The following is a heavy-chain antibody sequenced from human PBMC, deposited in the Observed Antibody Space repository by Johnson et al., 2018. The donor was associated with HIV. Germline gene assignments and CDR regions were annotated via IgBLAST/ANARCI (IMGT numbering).Heavy chain of an antibody. J-gene: IGHJ3*02. CDR1: RFTFRIYA. CDR3: AKTGGGAALDS. D-gene: IGHD3-16*01. CDR2: ISADGDST. V-gene: IGHV3-23*04. Sequence: VQLVESGGGLVQPGGSLRLSCAASRFTFRIYAMTWVRQAPGKGLEWVSSISADGDSTYYADSVKGRFTISRDNPKNTLYLQMNSLRVDETAVYYCAKTGGGAALDSWGQGTMVTVSS.